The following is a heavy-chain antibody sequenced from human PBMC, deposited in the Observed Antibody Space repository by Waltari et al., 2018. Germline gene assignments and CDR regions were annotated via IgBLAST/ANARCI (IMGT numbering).Heavy chain of an antibody. J-gene: IGHJ2*01. CDR3: ARDTGGWYFDV. Sequence: QVHLQESGPGLVKPSETLSLTCTVSGSSTSLFSWAWIRQTPGKRLEWIGHMAYSGNSKYNPSLTSRVKISLDKSRDQVTLTLASVNAADTAMYYCARDTGGWYFDVWGRGTPVTVSS. CDR1: GSSTSLFS. D-gene: IGHD3-10*01. CDR2: MAYSGNS. V-gene: IGHV4-59*01.